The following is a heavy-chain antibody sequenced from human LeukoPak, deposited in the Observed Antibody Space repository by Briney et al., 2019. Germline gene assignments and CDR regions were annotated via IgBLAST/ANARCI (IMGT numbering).Heavy chain of an antibody. CDR2: ISYDGSNK. CDR3: ASLAVAGTGNY. CDR1: GFTSSSYA. J-gene: IGHJ4*02. D-gene: IGHD6-19*01. V-gene: IGHV3-30*04. Sequence: GGSLRLSCAASGFTSSSYAMHWVRQAPGKGLEWVAVISYDGSNKYYADSVKGRFTISRDNSKNTLYLQMNSLRAEDTAVYYCASLAVAGTGNYWGQGTLVTVSS.